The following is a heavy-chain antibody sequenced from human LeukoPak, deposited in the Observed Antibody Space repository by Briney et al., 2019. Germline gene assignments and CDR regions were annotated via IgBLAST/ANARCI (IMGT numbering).Heavy chain of an antibody. Sequence: GGSLRLSCAASGFTFSSYAMSWVRQAPGKGLEWVSAISGSGGSTYYADSVKGRFTISRDNSKNTLYLQMNSLRAEDTAVYYCAKDGGSRNDGMDDAFDIWGQGTMVTVSS. CDR2: ISGSGGST. CDR3: AKDGGSRNDGMDDAFDI. J-gene: IGHJ3*02. CDR1: GFTFSSYA. V-gene: IGHV3-23*01. D-gene: IGHD1-1*01.